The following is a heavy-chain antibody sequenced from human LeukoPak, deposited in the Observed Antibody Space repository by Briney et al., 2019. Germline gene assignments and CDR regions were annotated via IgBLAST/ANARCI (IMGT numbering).Heavy chain of an antibody. CDR3: ATMSTDGNSRYYPPVDY. V-gene: IGHV3-30*03. CDR1: GFTFSSYG. J-gene: IGHJ4*02. Sequence: GGSLSLSCAVSGFTFSSYGMHWVRQAPGKGLEWVAFLSYDGSNKDYTDSVKGRFTISRDNSKNTLFLQMKSLRAEDTAVYYCATMSTDGNSRYYPPVDYWGQGTLVTVSS. D-gene: IGHD3-22*01. CDR2: LSYDGSNK.